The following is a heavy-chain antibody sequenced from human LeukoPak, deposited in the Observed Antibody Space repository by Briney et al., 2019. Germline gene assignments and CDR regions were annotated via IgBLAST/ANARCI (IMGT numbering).Heavy chain of an antibody. V-gene: IGHV3-30*04. CDR3: ARAAVTTSHFDY. Sequence: PGRSLRLSCAASGFTFSSYAMHWVRRAPGKGLEWVAVISYDGSNKYYADSVKGRFTISRDNSKNTLYLQMNSLRAEDTAVYYCARAAVTTSHFDYWGQGTLVTVSS. CDR2: ISYDGSNK. D-gene: IGHD4-17*01. CDR1: GFTFSSYA. J-gene: IGHJ4*02.